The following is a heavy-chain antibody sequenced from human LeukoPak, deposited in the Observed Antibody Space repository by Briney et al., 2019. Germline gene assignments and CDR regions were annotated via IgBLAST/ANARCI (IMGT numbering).Heavy chain of an antibody. D-gene: IGHD3-16*01. CDR1: GGSFSGYY. Sequence: SETLSLTCAVYGGSFSGYYWSWIRQPPGKGLEWIGEINHSGSTNYNPSLKSRVTISVGTSKNQFSLKLSSVTAADTAVYYCARTALGNDYWGQGTLVTVSS. CDR3: ARTALGNDY. CDR2: INHSGST. V-gene: IGHV4-34*01. J-gene: IGHJ4*02.